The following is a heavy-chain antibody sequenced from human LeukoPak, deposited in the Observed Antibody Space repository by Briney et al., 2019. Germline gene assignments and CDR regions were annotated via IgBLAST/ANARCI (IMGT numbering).Heavy chain of an antibody. V-gene: IGHV3-30*03. CDR2: ISYDGSNK. Sequence: PGGSLRLSCAASGFTFSSYGMHWVRQAPGKGLEWVAVISYDGSNKYYADSVKGRFTISRDNSKNTLYLQMNSLRAEDTAVYYCASFYSSSSFDAFDFWGQGTMVTVSS. CDR3: ASFYSSSSFDAFDF. CDR1: GFTFSSYG. D-gene: IGHD6-6*01. J-gene: IGHJ3*01.